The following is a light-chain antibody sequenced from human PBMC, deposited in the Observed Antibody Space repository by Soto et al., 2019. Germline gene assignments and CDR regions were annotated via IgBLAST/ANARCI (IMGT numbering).Light chain of an antibody. Sequence: QSVLTQPASVSGSPGQSITISCTGTSSEVGGYNYVSWYQQHPGKAPKLMIYDVSNRPSGVSNRFSGSKSGNTASLTISGLQAEDEADYYCSSYTSSSTLVFGTGTKVT. CDR1: SSEVGGYNY. J-gene: IGLJ1*01. CDR3: SSYTSSSTLV. V-gene: IGLV2-14*01. CDR2: DVS.